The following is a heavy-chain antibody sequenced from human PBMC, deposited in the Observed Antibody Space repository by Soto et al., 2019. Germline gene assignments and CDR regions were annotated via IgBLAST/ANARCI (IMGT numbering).Heavy chain of an antibody. CDR3: ARGYGEYGEYIFDY. Sequence: GGSLRLSCAASGFTFSSYEMNWVRQAPGKGLEWVSYISSSGSTIYYADSVKGRFTISRDNAKNSLYLQMNSLRAEDTAVYYCARGYGEYGEYIFDYWGQGTLVTVSS. CDR2: ISSSGSTI. D-gene: IGHD4-17*01. V-gene: IGHV3-48*03. CDR1: GFTFSSYE. J-gene: IGHJ4*02.